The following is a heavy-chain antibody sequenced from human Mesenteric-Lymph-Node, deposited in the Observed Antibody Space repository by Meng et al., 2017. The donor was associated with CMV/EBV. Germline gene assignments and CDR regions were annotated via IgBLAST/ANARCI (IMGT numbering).Heavy chain of an antibody. CDR2: IRYDGSNK. V-gene: IGHV3-30*02. J-gene: IGHJ5*02. D-gene: IGHD2-21*01. CDR1: GFTFSSYW. CDR3: ARGGIAAKGFDP. Sequence: GGSLRLSCAASGFTFSSYWMSWVRQAPGKGLEWVAFIRYDGSNKYYADSVKGRFTISRDNSKNTLYLQMNSLRGEDTAIYYCARGGIAAKGFDPWGQGTLVTVSS.